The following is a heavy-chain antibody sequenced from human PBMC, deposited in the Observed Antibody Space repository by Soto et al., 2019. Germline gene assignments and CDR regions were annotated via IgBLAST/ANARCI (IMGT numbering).Heavy chain of an antibody. V-gene: IGHV4-4*02. D-gene: IGHD6-19*01. J-gene: IGHJ4*02. CDR1: GGSISSSNW. CDR2: IYHSGST. Sequence: SETLSLTCAVSGGSISSSNWWSWVRQPPGKGLEWIGEIYHSGSTNYNPSLKSRVTISVDKSKNQFSLKLSSVTAADTAVYYCARASIAVAGLHRDFDYWGQGTLVTVSS. CDR3: ARASIAVAGLHRDFDY.